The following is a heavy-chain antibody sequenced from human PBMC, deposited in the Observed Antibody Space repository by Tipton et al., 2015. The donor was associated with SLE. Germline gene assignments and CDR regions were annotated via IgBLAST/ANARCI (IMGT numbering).Heavy chain of an antibody. CDR2: IYTSGTT. V-gene: IGHV4-61*09. Sequence: TLSLTCTVSGGSIISNNFYWSWIRQPAGKGLEWIGYIYTSGTTNYNPSLKSRVTISLDTSKNQFSLKLSSVTAADTAVYYCARYGIRSGKDIWGQGTMVTVSS. CDR3: ARYGIRSGKDI. D-gene: IGHD3-3*01. CDR1: GGSIISNNFY. J-gene: IGHJ3*02.